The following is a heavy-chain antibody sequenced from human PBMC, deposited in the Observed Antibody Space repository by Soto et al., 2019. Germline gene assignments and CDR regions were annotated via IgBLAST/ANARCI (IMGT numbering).Heavy chain of an antibody. J-gene: IGHJ4*02. CDR1: GGSISSYY. V-gene: IGHV4-59*01. CDR2: IYYSGST. Sequence: SETLSLTCTVSGGSISSYYWSWIRQPPGKGLEWIGYIYYSGSTNYNPSLKRRVTISVDTSKNQFSLKLSSVTAADTAVYYCARGIHYDFWSGYYLDYWGQGTLVTV. CDR3: ARGIHYDFWSGYYLDY. D-gene: IGHD3-3*01.